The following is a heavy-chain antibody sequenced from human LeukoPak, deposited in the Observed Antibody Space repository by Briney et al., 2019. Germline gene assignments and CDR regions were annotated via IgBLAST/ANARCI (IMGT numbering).Heavy chain of an antibody. V-gene: IGHV3-21*01. CDR2: ISSSSSYI. CDR1: GFTFSSYS. Sequence: GGSLRLSCAASGFTFSSYSMNWVRQAPGKGLEWVSSISSSSSYIYYADSVKGRFTISRDNAKNSLYLQMNSLRAEDTAVYYCARGLKRITMTGCGYWGQGTLVTVSS. CDR3: ARGLKRITMTGCGY. D-gene: IGHD3-22*01. J-gene: IGHJ4*02.